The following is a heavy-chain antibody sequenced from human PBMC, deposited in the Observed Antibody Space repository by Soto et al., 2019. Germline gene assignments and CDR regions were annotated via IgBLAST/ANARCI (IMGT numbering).Heavy chain of an antibody. Sequence: GGSLRLSCGASGFTVSSNYMSWVRQAPGKGLEWVSVIYTNGRTYYADSVKGRFTISRDNSKNTLYLQMNSLRAEDTAVYFCARLAVGAQNAFDIWGQGTMVTVSS. CDR1: GFTVSSNY. CDR2: IYTNGRT. J-gene: IGHJ3*02. V-gene: IGHV3-66*01. CDR3: ARLAVGAQNAFDI. D-gene: IGHD1-26*01.